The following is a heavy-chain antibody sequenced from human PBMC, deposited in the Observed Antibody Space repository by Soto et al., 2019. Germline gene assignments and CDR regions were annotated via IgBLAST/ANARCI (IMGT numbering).Heavy chain of an antibody. CDR2: IIPILGIA. CDR1: GGTFSSYT. D-gene: IGHD5-18*01. Sequence: QVQLVQSGAEVKKPGSSVKVSCKASGGTFSSYTISWVRQAPGQGLEWMGRIIPILGIANYAQKFQGRVTITADKSTSTAYMELSSLRSEDTAVYYCARGRVSGYSYGFVYWGQGTLVTVSS. V-gene: IGHV1-69*02. J-gene: IGHJ4*02. CDR3: ARGRVSGYSYGFVY.